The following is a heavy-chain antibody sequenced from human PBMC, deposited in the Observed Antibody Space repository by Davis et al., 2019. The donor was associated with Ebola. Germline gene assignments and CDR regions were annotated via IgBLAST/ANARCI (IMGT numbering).Heavy chain of an antibody. CDR3: AIFGVVIDY. J-gene: IGHJ4*02. V-gene: IGHV4-59*12. CDR1: GGSFSGYY. CDR2: IYYSGST. D-gene: IGHD3-3*02. Sequence: MPGGSLRLSCAVYGGSFSGYYWSWVRQPPGKGLEWIGYIYYSGSTNYNPSLKSRVTISVDTSKNQFSLKLSSVTAADTAVYYCAIFGVVIDYWGQGTLVTVSS.